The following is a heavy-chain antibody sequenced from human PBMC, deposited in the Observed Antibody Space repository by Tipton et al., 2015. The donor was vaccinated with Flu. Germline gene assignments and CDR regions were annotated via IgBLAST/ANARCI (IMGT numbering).Heavy chain of an antibody. CDR3: AKDNSANLSGYSSGSDY. CDR1: GFTFSSYG. D-gene: IGHD6-19*01. Sequence: SLRLSCAASGFTFSSYGMHWVRQAPGKGLEWVAVISYDGSNKYYADSVKGRFTISRDNSKNTLYLQMNSLRAEDTAVYYCAKDNSANLSGYSSGSDYWGQGTLVTVSS. J-gene: IGHJ4*02. V-gene: IGHV3-30*18. CDR2: ISYDGSNK.